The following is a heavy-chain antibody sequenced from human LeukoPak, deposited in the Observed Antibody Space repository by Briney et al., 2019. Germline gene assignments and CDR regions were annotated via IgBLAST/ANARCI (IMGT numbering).Heavy chain of an antibody. J-gene: IGHJ5*02. Sequence: ASVKVSCKASGYTFTGYYMHWVRQAPGQGLEWMGWINPNSGGTNYAQKFQGRVTMTRDTSISTAYMELSRLRSDDTAVYYCARDLGQGAAAVSPWFDPWGQGTLVTVS. D-gene: IGHD6-13*01. V-gene: IGHV1-2*02. CDR2: INPNSGGT. CDR1: GYTFTGYY. CDR3: ARDLGQGAAAVSPWFDP.